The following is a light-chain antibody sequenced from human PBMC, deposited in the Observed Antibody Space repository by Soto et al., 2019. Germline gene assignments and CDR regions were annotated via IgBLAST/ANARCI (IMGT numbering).Light chain of an antibody. CDR1: QSVSSY. V-gene: IGKV3-11*01. J-gene: IGKJ2*01. CDR2: DAS. Sequence: EIVLTQSPATQSLSPGERATLSCRASQSVSSYLAWYQQKPGQAPRLLIYDASDMATGIPARFSGSGSGTDFTLTISSLEPEDFAVYYCQKRSNWPPMYTFGQGTKLDIK. CDR3: QKRSNWPPMYT.